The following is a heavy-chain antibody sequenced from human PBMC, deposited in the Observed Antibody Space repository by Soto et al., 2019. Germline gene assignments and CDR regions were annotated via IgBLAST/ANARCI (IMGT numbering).Heavy chain of an antibody. Sequence: QVQLVQSGAEVKKPGASVKVTCKASGYTFTSYGISWVRQAPGQGLEWMGWISAYNGNTNYAQKLQGRVTMTTDTSASTAYMELRSLRSDDTAVYYCARDAATYGGYVLTDYWGQGTLVTVSS. CDR2: ISAYNGNT. J-gene: IGHJ4*02. CDR3: ARDAATYGGYVLTDY. V-gene: IGHV1-18*01. D-gene: IGHD4-17*01. CDR1: GYTFTSYG.